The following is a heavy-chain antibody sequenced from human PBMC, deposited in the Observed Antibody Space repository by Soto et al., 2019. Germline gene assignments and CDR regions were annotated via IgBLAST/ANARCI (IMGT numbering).Heavy chain of an antibody. D-gene: IGHD1-1*01. V-gene: IGHV3-33*01. J-gene: IGHJ3*01. CDR3: ARDNHGTAIDF. CDR1: GFIFSNYG. Sequence: ESGGGVVQIGRSLRLSCAASGFIFSNYGMHWVRQAPGRGLEWVAIIWYDGDSKFYGDSVRGRFTISRDDSKNTVYLQMTSLGAENTGVFFCARDNHGTAIDFGGQGTMVPVSS. CDR2: IWYDGDSK.